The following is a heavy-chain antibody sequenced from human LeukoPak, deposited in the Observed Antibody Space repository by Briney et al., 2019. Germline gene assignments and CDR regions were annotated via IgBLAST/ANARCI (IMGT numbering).Heavy chain of an antibody. CDR2: INPSGGST. CDR1: GYTFTSYY. V-gene: IGHV1-46*01. J-gene: IGHJ4*02. Sequence: ASVKVSCKASGYTFTSYYMHWVRQAPGQGLEWMEIINPSGGSTSYAQKFQGRVTMTRDTSTSTVYMELSSLRSEDTAVYYCARAPIGDYYVDYWGQGTLVTVSS. D-gene: IGHD4-17*01. CDR3: ARAPIGDYYVDY.